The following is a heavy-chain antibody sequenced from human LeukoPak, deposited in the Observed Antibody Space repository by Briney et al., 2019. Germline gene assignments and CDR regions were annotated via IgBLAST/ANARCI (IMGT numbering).Heavy chain of an antibody. V-gene: IGHV1-46*01. CDR1: GYTFTTYY. CDR2: INPSGGST. D-gene: IGHD3-9*01. J-gene: IGHJ4*02. Sequence: ASVKVSCKASGYTFTTYYVHWVRQAPGQGLEWMGIINPSGGSTTYAQKFRGRLTMTRDMSTSTVYMELSSLRSEDTAVYYCARGSRPVYNLLTGKRYFDYWGQGTLVTVSS. CDR3: ARGSRPVYNLLTGKRYFDY.